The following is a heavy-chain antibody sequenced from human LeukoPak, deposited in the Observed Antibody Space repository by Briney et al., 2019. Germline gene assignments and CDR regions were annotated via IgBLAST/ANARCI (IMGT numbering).Heavy chain of an antibody. CDR1: GYTFTGYY. J-gene: IGHJ4*02. CDR3: ARDPGSGSLY. CDR2: INPNSGGT. V-gene: IGHV1-2*02. D-gene: IGHD3-10*01. Sequence: ASVKVSCKASGYTFTGYYMHWVRQAPGQGPEWMGWINPNSGGTNYAQKFQGRVTMTRDRTISTAYMELSRLRSDDAAVYYCARDPGSGSLYWGQGTLVTVSS.